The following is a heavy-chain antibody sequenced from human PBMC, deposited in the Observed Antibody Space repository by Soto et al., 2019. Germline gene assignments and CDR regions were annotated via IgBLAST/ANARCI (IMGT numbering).Heavy chain of an antibody. CDR3: ARALGYSGYAGMDV. CDR1: GYPLTSYG. D-gene: IGHD5-12*01. CDR2: ISPDNGNT. Sequence: ASVKVSCKTSGYPLTSYGIGWVRQAPGQGLEWMGWISPDNGNTNYAQKLQGRVTMTTDTSTSTAYMELRSLRSDDTAVYYCARALGYSGYAGMDVWGQGTTVTVSS. V-gene: IGHV1-18*01. J-gene: IGHJ6*02.